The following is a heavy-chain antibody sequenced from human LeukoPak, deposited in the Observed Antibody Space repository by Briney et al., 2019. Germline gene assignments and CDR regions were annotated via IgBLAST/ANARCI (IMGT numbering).Heavy chain of an antibody. CDR3: ARVIAAAEGY. Sequence: SVKVSCKASGGTFSSYAISWVRQAPGQGLEWMGRIIPILGIANYAQKFQGRVTMTRNTSISTAYMELSSLRSEDTAVYYCARVIAAAEGYWGQGTLVTVSS. J-gene: IGHJ4*02. V-gene: IGHV1-69*04. D-gene: IGHD6-13*01. CDR2: IIPILGIA. CDR1: GGTFSSYA.